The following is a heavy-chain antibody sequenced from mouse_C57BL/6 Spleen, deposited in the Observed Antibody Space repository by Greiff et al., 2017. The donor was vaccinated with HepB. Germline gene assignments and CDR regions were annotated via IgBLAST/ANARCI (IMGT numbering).Heavy chain of an antibody. CDR2: IDPEDGDT. V-gene: IGHV14-1*01. CDR3: TTYGSSFYYFDY. J-gene: IGHJ2*01. CDR1: GFNIKDYY. D-gene: IGHD1-1*01. Sequence: VQLQQSGAELVRPGASVKLSCTASGFNIKDYYMHWVKQRPEQGLEWIGRIDPEDGDTEYAPKFQGKATMTADTSSNTAYLQLSSLTSEDTAVYYCTTYGSSFYYFDYWGQGTTLTVSS.